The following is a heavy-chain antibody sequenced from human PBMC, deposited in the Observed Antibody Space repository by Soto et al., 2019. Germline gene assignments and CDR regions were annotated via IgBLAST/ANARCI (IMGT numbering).Heavy chain of an antibody. CDR3: ARLASVFMDY. Sequence: KTSETLSLTCTVSGGSISSSSYYWGWIRQPPGKGLEWIGSIYYSGSTYYNPSLKSRVTISVDTSKNQFSLKLSSVTAADTAVYYCARLASVFMDYWGQGTLVTVSS. D-gene: IGHD3-10*01. J-gene: IGHJ4*02. CDR2: IYYSGST. CDR1: GGSISSSSYY. V-gene: IGHV4-39*01.